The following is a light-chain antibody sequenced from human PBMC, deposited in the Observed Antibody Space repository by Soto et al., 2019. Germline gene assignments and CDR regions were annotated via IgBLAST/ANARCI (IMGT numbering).Light chain of an antibody. CDR3: QQYGSSPLT. CDR2: AAS. V-gene: IGKV3-20*01. Sequence: EIVLTHSPGTLSLSPWERATLSCRASQSVRSTFLAWYQQKPGQAPRLLIYAASSRATGIPDRFSGSGSGTDFSLTISRLEPEDFAVYYCQQYGSSPLTFGGGTKVDIK. J-gene: IGKJ4*01. CDR1: QSVRSTF.